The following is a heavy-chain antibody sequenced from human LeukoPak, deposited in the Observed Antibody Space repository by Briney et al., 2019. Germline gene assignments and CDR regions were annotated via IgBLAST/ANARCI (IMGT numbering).Heavy chain of an antibody. J-gene: IGHJ4*02. CDR3: ARAVLRYFDWLLSYGADLDY. V-gene: IGHV4-38-2*02. CDR1: GYSISSGYY. D-gene: IGHD3-9*01. CDR2: IYHSGST. Sequence: SETLSLTCTVSGYSISSGYYWGWIRQPPGKGLEWIGSIYHSGSTYYNPSLKSRVTISVDTSKNQFSLKLSSVTAADTAVYYCARAVLRYFDWLLSYGADLDYWGQGTLVTVSS.